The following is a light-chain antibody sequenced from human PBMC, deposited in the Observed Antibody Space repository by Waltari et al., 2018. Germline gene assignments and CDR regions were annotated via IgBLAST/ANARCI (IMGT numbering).Light chain of an antibody. CDR3: SSYTSSSTLV. V-gene: IGLV2-14*01. Sequence: QSALTQPASVSGSPGQSITISCTGTSSDVGGYNYVSWYQQHPGKAPKLMIYDVSKRPSGVSNRFSGSKSGNTASLTISGLQAEDDADYYCSSYTSSSTLVFGGGTKLTVL. CDR2: DVS. J-gene: IGLJ2*01. CDR1: SSDVGGYNY.